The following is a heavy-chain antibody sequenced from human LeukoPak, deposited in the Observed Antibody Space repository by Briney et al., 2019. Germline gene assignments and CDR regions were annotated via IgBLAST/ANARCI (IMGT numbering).Heavy chain of an antibody. D-gene: IGHD6-19*01. J-gene: IGHJ4*02. Sequence: GGSLRLSCVGSGFTFSTYSMNWVRQAPGKGLGWVSYISGTSNNIYYADSVKGRFTISRDNAKNSLYLQVNSLRAEDTAIYYCARDLGSYTSGWYMGFDYWGQGTLVTVSS. V-gene: IGHV3-48*01. CDR3: ARDLGSYTSGWYMGFDY. CDR1: GFTFSTYS. CDR2: ISGTSNNI.